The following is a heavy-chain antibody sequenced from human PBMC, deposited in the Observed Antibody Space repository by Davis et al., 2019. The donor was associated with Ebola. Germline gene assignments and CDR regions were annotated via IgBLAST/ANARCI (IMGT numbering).Heavy chain of an antibody. Sequence: AASVKVSCKVSGHTPSASSLHWVRQAPGRGLEWVGGLDHEDGETLYAQKYQGRVTVTEDTSTDTGYMELSGLRFEDTAVYYCAIGGAPVYWGQGTLVSVLS. V-gene: IGHV1-24*01. J-gene: IGHJ4*02. CDR3: AIGGAPVY. D-gene: IGHD1-26*01. CDR2: LDHEDGET. CDR1: GHTPSASS.